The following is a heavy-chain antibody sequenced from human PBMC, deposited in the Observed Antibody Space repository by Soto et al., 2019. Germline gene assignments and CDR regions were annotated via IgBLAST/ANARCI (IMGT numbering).Heavy chain of an antibody. CDR2: IDPSDSYT. D-gene: IGHD2-15*01. V-gene: IGHV5-10-1*01. J-gene: IGHJ3*02. CDR3: ARHGHRYCSGGSCYADHDAFDI. Sequence: GESLKISCKGSGYSFTSYWISWVRQMPGKGLEWMGRIDPSDSYTNYSPSFQGHVTVSADKSISTAYLQWSSLKASDTAMYYCARHGHRYCSGGSCYADHDAFDIWGQGTMVTVSS. CDR1: GYSFTSYW.